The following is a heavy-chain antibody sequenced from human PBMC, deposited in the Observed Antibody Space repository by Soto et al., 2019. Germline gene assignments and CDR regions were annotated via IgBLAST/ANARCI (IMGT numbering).Heavy chain of an antibody. CDR3: AADYYYDSSGYSLGGYYYYYYGMDV. D-gene: IGHD3-22*01. Sequence: SVKVSCKASGFTFTSSAVQWVRQARGQRLEWMGWIVVGSGNTNYAQKFQERVTITRDMSTSTAYMELSSLRSEDTAVYYCAADYYYDSSGYSLGGYYYYYYGMDVWGQGTTVTVSS. V-gene: IGHV1-58*01. CDR1: GFTFTSSA. J-gene: IGHJ6*02. CDR2: IVVGSGNT.